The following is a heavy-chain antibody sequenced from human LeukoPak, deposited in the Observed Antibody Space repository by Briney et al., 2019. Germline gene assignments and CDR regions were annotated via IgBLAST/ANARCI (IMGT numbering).Heavy chain of an antibody. V-gene: IGHV3-23*01. J-gene: IGHJ4*02. Sequence: GGSLRLSCAASGFTFSSYAMSWVRQAPGKGLEWASAISGSGGSTYYADSVKGRFTISRDNSKNTLYLQMNSLRAEDTAVYYCAKETVYYDILTGFDYWGQGTLVTVSS. CDR1: GFTFSSYA. CDR2: ISGSGGST. D-gene: IGHD3-9*01. CDR3: AKETVYYDILTGFDY.